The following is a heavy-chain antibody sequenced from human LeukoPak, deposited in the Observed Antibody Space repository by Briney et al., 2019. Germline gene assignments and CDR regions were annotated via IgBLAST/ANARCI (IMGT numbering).Heavy chain of an antibody. CDR1: GFTFNRYW. D-gene: IGHD1-26*01. CDR3: ARDKIVGATHFDY. J-gene: IGHJ4*02. CDR2: IKQDGSAK. Sequence: GGSLRLPCAASGFTFNRYWMSWVRQAPGKELQWVANIKQDGSAKYYVDSVKGRFTISRDNAKNSLYLQMNSLRAEDTALYYCARDKIVGATHFDYWGQGTLVTVSS. V-gene: IGHV3-7*01.